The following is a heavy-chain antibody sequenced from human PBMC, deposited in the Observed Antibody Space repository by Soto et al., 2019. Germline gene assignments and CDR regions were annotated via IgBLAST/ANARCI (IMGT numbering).Heavy chain of an antibody. V-gene: IGHV3-21*01. Sequence: PGGSLRLSCAASGFTFRTYVMNWVRQAPGKGLEWVSSISTSSSYIYYADSVKGRFTISRDNAKNSLYLQMNSLRAEDTAVYYCARESLGSGWYSDAFDIWGQGTRVTVSS. CDR3: ARESLGSGWYSDAFDI. CDR1: GFTFRTYV. D-gene: IGHD6-19*01. J-gene: IGHJ3*02. CDR2: ISTSSSYI.